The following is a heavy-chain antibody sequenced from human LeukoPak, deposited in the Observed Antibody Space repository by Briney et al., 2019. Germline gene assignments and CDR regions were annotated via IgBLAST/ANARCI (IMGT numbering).Heavy chain of an antibody. V-gene: IGHV4-39*01. CDR2: IYYSGST. D-gene: IGHD1-26*01. CDR3: ARHPVGALDY. CDR1: GGSISSYY. Sequence: PSETLSLTCTVSGGSISSYYWGWIRQPPGKGLEWIGSIYYSGSTYYNPSLKSRVTISVDTSKNQFSLKLSSVTAADAAVYYCARHPVGALDYWGQGTLVTVSS. J-gene: IGHJ4*02.